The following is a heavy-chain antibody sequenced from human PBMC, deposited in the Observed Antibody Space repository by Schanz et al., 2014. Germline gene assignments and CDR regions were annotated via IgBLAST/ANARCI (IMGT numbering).Heavy chain of an antibody. V-gene: IGHV3-30-3*01. J-gene: IGHJ6*03. CDR3: AKGSRSGSKVMDV. CDR1: GFTFSSYS. D-gene: IGHD3-10*01. CDR2: ITTAGTKM. Sequence: QVQLVESGGGVVQPGKSLRLSCAASGFTFSSYSMHWVRQAPGKGLEWVAAITTAGTKMYYADSVRGRFTVSRDNSKNTLYLEVNSLRPEDTALYYCAKGSRSGSKVMDVWGKGTTVTVSS.